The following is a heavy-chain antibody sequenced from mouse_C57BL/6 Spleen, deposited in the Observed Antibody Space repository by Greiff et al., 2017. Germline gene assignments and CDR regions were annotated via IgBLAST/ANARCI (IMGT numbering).Heavy chain of an antibody. V-gene: IGHV1-69*01. CDR3: ARSPTVVADYCDY. D-gene: IGHD1-1*01. Sequence: QVQLQQPGAELVMPGASVKLSCKASGYTFTSYWMHWVKQRPGQGLEWIGEIDPADSYTNYNQKFKGKSTLTVDKSSSTAYMQLSSLTSEDSAVYDCARSPTVVADYCDYWGQGTTLTVSS. CDR1: GYTFTSYW. J-gene: IGHJ2*01. CDR2: IDPADSYT.